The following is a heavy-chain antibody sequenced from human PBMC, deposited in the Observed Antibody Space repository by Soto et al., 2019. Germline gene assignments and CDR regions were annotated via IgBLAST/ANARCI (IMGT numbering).Heavy chain of an antibody. CDR1: GGSISSGFAY. CDR2: IYYSGST. J-gene: IGHJ4*02. D-gene: IGHD6-25*01. Sequence: QVQLQESGPGLVKPSQTLSLTCTVSGGSISSGFAYWSWIRQRPGKGLEWIGNIYYSGSTYYNPSLMGRVAISVDTSKNHFSLHLRSVTAADTAIYYCAKGEAEGPGYDDWGQGTLVTVSS. V-gene: IGHV4-31*03. CDR3: AKGEAEGPGYDD.